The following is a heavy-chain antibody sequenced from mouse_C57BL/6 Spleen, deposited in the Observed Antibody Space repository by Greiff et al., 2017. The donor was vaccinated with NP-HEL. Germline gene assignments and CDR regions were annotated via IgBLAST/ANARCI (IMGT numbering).Heavy chain of an antibody. CDR3: ARDYDYDRDWYFDV. Sequence: EVKLVESGPGLVKPSQTVFLTCTVTGISITTGNYRWSWIRQFPGNKLEWIGYIYYSGTITYNPSLTSRTTITRDTPKNQFFLEMNSLTAEDTATYYCARDYDYDRDWYFDVWGTGTTVTVSS. CDR2: IYYSGTI. J-gene: IGHJ1*03. CDR1: GISITTGNYR. D-gene: IGHD2-4*01. V-gene: IGHV3-5*01.